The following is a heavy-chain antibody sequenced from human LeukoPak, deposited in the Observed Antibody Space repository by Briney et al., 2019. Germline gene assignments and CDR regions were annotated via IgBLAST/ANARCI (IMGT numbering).Heavy chain of an antibody. V-gene: IGHV3-23*01. D-gene: IGHD3-10*01. J-gene: IGHJ3*02. CDR3: ARSIYASGSYYAFDI. Sequence: GGSLRLSCAASGFTFSTYAMSWVRQAPGNGLEWVSAISGSGGGTYYADSVKGRFTISRDNSKNTLSLQMNSLRAEDTAVSYCARSIYASGSYYAFDIWGQGTMVTVSS. CDR1: GFTFSTYA. CDR2: ISGSGGGT.